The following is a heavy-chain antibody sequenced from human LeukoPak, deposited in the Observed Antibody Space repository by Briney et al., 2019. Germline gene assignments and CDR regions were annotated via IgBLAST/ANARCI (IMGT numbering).Heavy chain of an antibody. D-gene: IGHD6-13*01. CDR3: AKDSSSWFDP. Sequence: PGGSLRLSCAASGFTFSSYGMHWVRQAPGKGLEWVAVISYDGSNKYYADSVKGRFTISRDNSKNTLYLQMNSLRAEDTAVYYCAKDSSSWFDPWGQGTLVTVSS. J-gene: IGHJ5*02. V-gene: IGHV3-30*18. CDR1: GFTFSSYG. CDR2: ISYDGSNK.